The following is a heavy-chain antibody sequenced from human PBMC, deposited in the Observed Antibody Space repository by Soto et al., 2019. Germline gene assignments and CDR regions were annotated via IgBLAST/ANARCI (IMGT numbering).Heavy chain of an antibody. CDR3: ARGLPAGGGHLFDY. CDR1: GYTFSNYD. J-gene: IGHJ4*02. D-gene: IGHD6-13*01. Sequence: QVQLVQSGAEVKEPGASVKVSCKASGYTFSNYDINWVRQAPGQGLEWMAWMNPKSGNTGYGQNSPARVTMTRDTSMSTAYMELSSLRSEDTAVYYCARGLPAGGGHLFDYWGQGTLVTVSS. V-gene: IGHV1-8*02. CDR2: MNPKSGNT.